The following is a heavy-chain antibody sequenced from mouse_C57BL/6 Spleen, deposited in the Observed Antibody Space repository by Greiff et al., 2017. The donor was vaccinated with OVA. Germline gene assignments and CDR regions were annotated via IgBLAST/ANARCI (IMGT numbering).Heavy chain of an antibody. CDR3: ARGAGTYYFDY. CDR2: INPSTGGT. CDR1: GYSFTGYY. D-gene: IGHD4-1*01. V-gene: IGHV1-43*01. J-gene: IGHJ2*01. Sequence: VQLKQSGPELVKPGASVKISCKASGYSFTGYYMHWVKQSSEKSLEWIGEINPSTGGTSYNQKFKGKATLTVDKSSSTAYMQLKSLTSEDSAVYYCARGAGTYYFDYWGQGTTLTVSS.